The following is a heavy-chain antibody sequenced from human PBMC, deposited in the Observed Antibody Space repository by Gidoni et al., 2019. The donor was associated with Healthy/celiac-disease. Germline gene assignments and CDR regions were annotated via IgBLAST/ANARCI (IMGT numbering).Heavy chain of an antibody. D-gene: IGHD6-13*01. Sequence: EVQLLESGGGLVQPGGSLRLSCAASGFTFSSYAMSWVRQAPGKGLEWVSAISGSGGSTYYADSVKGRFTISRDNSKNTLYLQMNSLRAEDTAVYYCAKMTGIAAAWAYYGMDVWGQGTTVTVSS. CDR2: ISGSGGST. J-gene: IGHJ6*02. CDR3: AKMTGIAAAWAYYGMDV. CDR1: GFTFSSYA. V-gene: IGHV3-23*01.